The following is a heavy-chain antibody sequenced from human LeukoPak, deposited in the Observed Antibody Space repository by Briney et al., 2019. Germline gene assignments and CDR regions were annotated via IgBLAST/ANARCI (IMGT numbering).Heavy chain of an antibody. Sequence: GGSLRLSCAASGLTVSSNYMSWVRQDPGEGLEGVSVIFSGGSTYYADSVKGRFTISRDNSKNTLYLQMNSLRAEDTAVYYCARDGRSGSPPYYFDYWGQGTLVTVSS. D-gene: IGHD1-26*01. J-gene: IGHJ4*02. V-gene: IGHV3-53*01. CDR2: IFSGGST. CDR1: GLTVSSNY. CDR3: ARDGRSGSPPYYFDY.